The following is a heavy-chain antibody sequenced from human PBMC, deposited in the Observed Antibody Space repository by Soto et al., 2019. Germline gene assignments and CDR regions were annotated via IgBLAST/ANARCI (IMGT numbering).Heavy chain of an antibody. V-gene: IGHV5-10-1*01. D-gene: IGHD3-10*01. Sequence: PGESLKISCKGSGYSFTSYWISWVRQMPGKGLEWMGRIDPSDSYTNHSPSFQGHVTISADKSISTAYLQWSSLKASDTAMYYCARLGVDGSGSRYYYYYYGMDVWGQGTTVTVSS. CDR3: ARLGVDGSGSRYYYYYYGMDV. CDR2: IDPSDSYT. CDR1: GYSFTSYW. J-gene: IGHJ6*02.